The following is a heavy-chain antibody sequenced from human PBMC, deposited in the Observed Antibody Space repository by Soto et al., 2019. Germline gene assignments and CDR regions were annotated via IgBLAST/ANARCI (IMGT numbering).Heavy chain of an antibody. CDR1: GFTFSSYW. CDR2: INPDGSAT. J-gene: IGHJ4*02. D-gene: IGHD5-18*01. Sequence: HPVGSLRLSCAASGFTFSSYWMHWVRQAPGKGLVWVSRINPDGSATNYADSVKGRFTISRDNAKNTLYLQMNSLRAEDTAVFYCGRGGSDSPMAPGYWGQGTLVTVYS. CDR3: GRGGSDSPMAPGY. V-gene: IGHV3-74*01.